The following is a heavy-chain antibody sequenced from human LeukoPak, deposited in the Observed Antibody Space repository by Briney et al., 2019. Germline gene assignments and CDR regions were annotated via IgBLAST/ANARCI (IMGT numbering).Heavy chain of an antibody. Sequence: GGSLRLSCAASGFTFSDYYMSWIRQAPGKGLEWVSYISSSGSTIYYADSVKGRFTISRDNAKNSLYLQMNSLGAEDTAVYYCAKRSSTLGTGGYYYYYYMDVWGKGTTVTISS. D-gene: IGHD7-27*01. CDR3: AKRSSTLGTGGYYYYYYMDV. J-gene: IGHJ6*03. CDR1: GFTFSDYY. V-gene: IGHV3-11*01. CDR2: ISSSGSTI.